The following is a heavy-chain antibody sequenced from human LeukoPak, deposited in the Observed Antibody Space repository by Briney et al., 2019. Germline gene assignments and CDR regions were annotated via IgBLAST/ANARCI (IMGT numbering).Heavy chain of an antibody. D-gene: IGHD3-10*01. V-gene: IGHV1-2*02. CDR1: GYTFTGYY. Sequence: ASVKVSCKASGYTFTGYYMHWVRQAPGQGLEWMGWNNPNSGGTNYAQKFQGRVTMTRDTSISTAYMELSRLRSDDTAVYYCARDILGIYYGSGSYSDYWGQGTLVTVSS. J-gene: IGHJ4*02. CDR3: ARDILGIYYGSGSYSDY. CDR2: NNPNSGGT.